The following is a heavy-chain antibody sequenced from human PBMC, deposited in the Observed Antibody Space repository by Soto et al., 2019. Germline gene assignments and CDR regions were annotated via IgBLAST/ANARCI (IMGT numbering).Heavy chain of an antibody. CDR1: GYTFTSYG. CDR3: ARDSSVVVPYNWFDP. Sequence: EASVKVSCKASGYTFTSYGINWVRQAPGQGIEWMGRISAYNGNTNYAQKLQGRVSMTTDTSSSTAYMELMSLRSDDTAVYYCARDSSVVVPYNWFDPWGQGTLVTVSS. J-gene: IGHJ5*02. CDR2: ISAYNGNT. D-gene: IGHD2-15*01. V-gene: IGHV1-18*01.